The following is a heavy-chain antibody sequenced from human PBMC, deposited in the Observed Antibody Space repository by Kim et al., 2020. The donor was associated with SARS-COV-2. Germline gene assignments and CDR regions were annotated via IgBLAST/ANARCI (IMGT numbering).Heavy chain of an antibody. CDR2: ISSSSSYI. D-gene: IGHD5-12*01. CDR1: GFTFSSYS. CDR3: ARDSSLLVAIEGVFDY. J-gene: IGHJ4*02. V-gene: IGHV3-21*01. Sequence: GGSLRLSCAASGFTFSSYSMNWVRQAPGKGLEWVSSISSSSSYIYYADSVKGRFTISRDNAKNSLYLQMNSLRAEDTAVYYCARDSSLLVAIEGVFDYCGQGALVTVSS.